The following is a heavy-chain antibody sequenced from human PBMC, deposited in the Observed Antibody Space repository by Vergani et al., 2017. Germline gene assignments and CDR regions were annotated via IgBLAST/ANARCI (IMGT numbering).Heavy chain of an antibody. V-gene: IGHV4-59*01. J-gene: IGHJ4*02. CDR1: GGSISSYY. Sequence: QVQLQESGPGLVKPSETLSLTCTVSGGSISSYYWSWIRQPPGKGLEWIGYIYYSGSTNYNPSLKSRVTISVDTSKNQFSLKLSSVTAADTAVYYCARDSPFGVTDYWGQGTLVTVSS. D-gene: IGHD3-3*01. CDR2: IYYSGST. CDR3: ARDSPFGVTDY.